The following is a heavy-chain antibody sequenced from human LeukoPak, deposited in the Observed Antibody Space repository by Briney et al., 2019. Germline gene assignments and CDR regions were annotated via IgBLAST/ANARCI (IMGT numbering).Heavy chain of an antibody. CDR3: ARDIDGSGAFDI. CDR2: IYHIGST. D-gene: IGHD3-10*01. V-gene: IGHV4-4*02. Sequence: PSGTLCLTCAVSGGTLSSSNWRSWVRQPPGKGLEWIGEIYHIGSTNYNPSLKSRVTISVDKSQNQFSLKLRSVTAADTAVYYCARDIDGSGAFDIWGQGTMVTVSS. J-gene: IGHJ3*02. CDR1: GGTLSSSNW.